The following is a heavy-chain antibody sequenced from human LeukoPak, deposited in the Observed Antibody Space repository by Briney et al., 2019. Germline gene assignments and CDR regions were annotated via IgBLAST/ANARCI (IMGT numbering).Heavy chain of an antibody. J-gene: IGHJ4*02. Sequence: SVKVSCKTSGGTFSSYTISWVRQAPGQGLEWMGRIIPILGIANYAQKFQGRVTITADKSTSTAYMELSSLRSEDTAVYYCARESAIPGVFDYWGQGTLVTVSS. CDR2: IIPILGIA. CDR3: ARESAIPGVFDY. V-gene: IGHV1-69*04. CDR1: GGTFSSYT. D-gene: IGHD2-2*02.